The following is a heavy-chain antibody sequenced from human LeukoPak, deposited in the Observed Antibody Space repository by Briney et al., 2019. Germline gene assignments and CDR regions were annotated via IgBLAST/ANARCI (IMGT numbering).Heavy chain of an antibody. CDR1: GFTFSASD. CDR3: AKNGDRGAYCTGGTCYPYFYYYMDV. Sequence: PGGSLRLSCAASGFTFSASDMNWVRQTPGKGLEGVSSISSSSSYIYYADSVKGRFSISRDNAKKSLYLQMNSLRAEDTAIYYCAKNGDRGAYCTGGTCYPYFYYYMDVWGKGTTVTI. J-gene: IGHJ6*03. D-gene: IGHD2-15*01. V-gene: IGHV3-21*04. CDR2: ISSSSSYI.